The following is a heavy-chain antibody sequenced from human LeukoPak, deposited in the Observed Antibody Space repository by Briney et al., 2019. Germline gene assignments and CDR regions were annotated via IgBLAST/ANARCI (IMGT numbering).Heavy chain of an antibody. CDR3: AKVGAPYCSSTSCYHWTFDI. Sequence: PGGSLRLSCAASGFTFSSYAMSWVRQAPGKGLEWVSAISGSGGSTYYADSVKGRFTISRDNSKNTLYLQMNSLRAEDTAVYYCAKVGAPYCSSTSCYHWTFDIWGQGTMVTVSS. CDR1: GFTFSSYA. V-gene: IGHV3-23*01. CDR2: ISGSGGST. D-gene: IGHD2-2*01. J-gene: IGHJ3*02.